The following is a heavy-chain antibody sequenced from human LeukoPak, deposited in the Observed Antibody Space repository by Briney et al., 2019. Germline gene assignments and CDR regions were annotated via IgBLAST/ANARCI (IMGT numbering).Heavy chain of an antibody. D-gene: IGHD3-10*01. CDR3: AKWGTLWFGELFHENWFDP. Sequence: GGSLRLSCAASGFTFSSYAMSWVRQAPGKGLEWVSAISGSGGSTYYADSVKGRFTISRDNSKNTLYLQMNSLRAEDTAVYYCAKWGTLWFGELFHENWFDPWGQGTLVTVSP. V-gene: IGHV3-23*01. CDR2: ISGSGGST. CDR1: GFTFSSYA. J-gene: IGHJ5*02.